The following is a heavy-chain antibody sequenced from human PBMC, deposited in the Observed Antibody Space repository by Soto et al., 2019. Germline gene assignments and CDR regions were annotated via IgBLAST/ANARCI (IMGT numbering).Heavy chain of an antibody. CDR3: ARTHYDSSGYPYDAFDI. J-gene: IGHJ3*02. CDR1: GYSFTSYW. V-gene: IGHV5-51*01. CDR2: IYPGDSDT. D-gene: IGHD3-22*01. Sequence: EVQLVRSGAEVKKPGESLKISCKGSGYSFTSYWIGWVRQMPGKGLEWMGIIYPGDSDTRYSPSFQGQVTISADKSISTAYLQWSSLKASDTAMYYCARTHYDSSGYPYDAFDIWGQGTMVTVSS.